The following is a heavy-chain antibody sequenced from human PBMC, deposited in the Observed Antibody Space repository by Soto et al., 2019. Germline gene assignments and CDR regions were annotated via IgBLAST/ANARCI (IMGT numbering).Heavy chain of an antibody. CDR3: ARGSYVNYFDY. Sequence: EVQLVESGGGLVQPGGSLRLSCAASGFIFSDYSMNWVRQAPGKGLEWLSYIGSASNTIYADSIKGRFSISRDNAKNSLYLQINSLRDEDMAVYYCARGSYVNYFDYWGQGTLVTVSS. D-gene: IGHD3-16*01. J-gene: IGHJ4*02. CDR2: IGSASNTI. CDR1: GFIFSDYS. V-gene: IGHV3-48*02.